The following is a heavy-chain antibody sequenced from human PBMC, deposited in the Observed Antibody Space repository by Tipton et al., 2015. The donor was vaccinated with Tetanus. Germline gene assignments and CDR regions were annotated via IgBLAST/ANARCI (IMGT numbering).Heavy chain of an antibody. D-gene: IGHD1-1*01. CDR3: ARWGVLGLQHYLDY. J-gene: IGHJ4*02. CDR2: IKQDGSEK. CDR1: GFTFNTYW. Sequence: SLRLSCEASGFTFNTYWMNWVRQAPGKGLEWVANIKQDGSEKYYVDSVKGRFTISRDNSKNTVYLQMNSLRVEDTAVYYCARWGVLGLQHYLDYWGQGTLVTVSS. V-gene: IGHV3-7*03.